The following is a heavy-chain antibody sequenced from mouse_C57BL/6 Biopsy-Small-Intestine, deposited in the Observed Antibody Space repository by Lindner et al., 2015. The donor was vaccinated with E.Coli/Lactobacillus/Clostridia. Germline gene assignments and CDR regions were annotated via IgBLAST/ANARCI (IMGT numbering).Heavy chain of an antibody. CDR2: INAGNGNT. D-gene: IGHD1-1*01. J-gene: IGHJ4*01. CDR3: ARPTEGYYGGKWFDY. CDR1: GYTFTSYA. Sequence: SVKVSCKASGYTFTSYAMHWVRQAPGQRLEWMGWINAGNGNTKYSQKFQGRVAITRDTSASTAYMELSSLRSEDTAVYYCARPTEGYYGGKWFDYWGQGTLVTVSS. V-gene: IGHV1-84*02.